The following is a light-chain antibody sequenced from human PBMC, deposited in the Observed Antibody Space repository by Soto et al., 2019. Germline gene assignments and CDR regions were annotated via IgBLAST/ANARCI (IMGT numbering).Light chain of an antibody. CDR1: QSISSW. Sequence: DIQMTQSPSTLSASVGDRVTITCRASQSISSWLAWYQQKPGKAPKLLIYKASSLESEVPSRFSGSGSGTAITLTTSSLQPDDFATYYCRQYTSLYTFGQGTKLEIK. CDR3: RQYTSLYT. CDR2: KAS. J-gene: IGKJ2*01. V-gene: IGKV1-5*03.